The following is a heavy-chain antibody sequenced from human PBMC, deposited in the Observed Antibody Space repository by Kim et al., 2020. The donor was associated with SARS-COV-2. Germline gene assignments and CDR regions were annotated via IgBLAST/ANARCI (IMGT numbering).Heavy chain of an antibody. Sequence: GGSLRLSCAASGFTFSSYGMHWVRQAPGKGLEWVAVISYDGSNKYYADSVKGRFTISRDNSKNTLYLQMNSLRAEDTAVYYCASLKRVLLWFGELNSYF. CDR2: ISYDGSNK. D-gene: IGHD3-10*01. CDR1: GFTFSSYG. CDR3: ASLKRVLLWFGELNSYF. V-gene: IGHV3-33*05. J-gene: IGHJ4*03.